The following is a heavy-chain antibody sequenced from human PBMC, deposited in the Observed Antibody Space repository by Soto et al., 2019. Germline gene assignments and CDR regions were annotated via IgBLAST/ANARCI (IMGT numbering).Heavy chain of an antibody. Sequence: PSETLSLTCTVSGGSISSSSYYWGWIRQPPGKGLEWIGNIYYSGSTYYNPSLKSRVTISVDTSKNQFSLKLSSVTAADTAVYYCARHPRIAVAGTTGGDYYYYGMDVWGQGTTVTVAS. V-gene: IGHV4-39*01. CDR1: GGSISSSSYY. D-gene: IGHD6-19*01. CDR2: IYYSGST. CDR3: ARHPRIAVAGTTGGDYYYYGMDV. J-gene: IGHJ6*02.